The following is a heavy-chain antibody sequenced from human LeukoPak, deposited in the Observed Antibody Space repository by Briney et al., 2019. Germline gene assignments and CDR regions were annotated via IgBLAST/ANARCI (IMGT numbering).Heavy chain of an antibody. CDR2: IYYSGST. Sequence: SETLSLTCTVSGGSISSYYWSWIRQPPGKGLEWIGCIYYSGSTNYNPSLKSRVTISVDTSKNQFSLKLSSVTAADTAVYYCAREGRGMVRGVIIENDAFDIWGQGTMVTVSS. D-gene: IGHD3-10*01. J-gene: IGHJ3*02. V-gene: IGHV4-59*01. CDR3: AREGRGMVRGVIIENDAFDI. CDR1: GGSISSYY.